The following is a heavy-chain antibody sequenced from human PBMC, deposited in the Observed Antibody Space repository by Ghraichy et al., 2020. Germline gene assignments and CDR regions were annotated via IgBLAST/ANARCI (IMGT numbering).Heavy chain of an antibody. J-gene: IGHJ4*02. Sequence: GGSLRLSCAASGFTFSNSAMSWVRQAPGKGLEWVSTISGSGGSTYYADSVKGRFTISRDNPKNTLYLQMNSLRAEDTAVYYCAKVDLHTEYDSSGYFAYGGQGALVTVSS. CDR3: AKVDLHTEYDSSGYFAY. CDR2: ISGSGGST. D-gene: IGHD3-22*01. V-gene: IGHV3-23*01. CDR1: GFTFSNSA.